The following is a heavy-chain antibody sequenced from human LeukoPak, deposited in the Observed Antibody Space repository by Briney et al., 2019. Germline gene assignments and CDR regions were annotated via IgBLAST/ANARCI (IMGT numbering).Heavy chain of an antibody. V-gene: IGHV3-23*01. Sequence: GGSLRLSCAASGFTFSTYAMSWVRQAPGKGLEWVSAISGSGGSTYYADSVKGRFAISRDNSKNTLYLQMNSLRAEDTAVYYCAKEGYRYGYAIDYWGQGTLVTVSS. D-gene: IGHD5-18*01. J-gene: IGHJ4*02. CDR1: GFTFSTYA. CDR2: ISGSGGST. CDR3: AKEGYRYGYAIDY.